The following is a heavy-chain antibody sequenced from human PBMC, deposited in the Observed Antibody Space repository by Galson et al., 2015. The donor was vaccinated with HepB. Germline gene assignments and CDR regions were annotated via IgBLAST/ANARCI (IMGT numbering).Heavy chain of an antibody. D-gene: IGHD4-23*01. CDR3: AVRIFVEGNSDDWYFDL. J-gene: IGHJ2*01. CDR1: GFTFSSYA. Sequence: SLRLSCAASGFTFSSYAMSWVRQAPGKGLEWVSAISGSGGSTYYADSVKGRFTISRDNSKNTLYLQMNSLRAEDTAVYYCAVRIFVEGNSDDWYFDLWGRGTLVTVSS. V-gene: IGHV3-23*01. CDR2: ISGSGGST.